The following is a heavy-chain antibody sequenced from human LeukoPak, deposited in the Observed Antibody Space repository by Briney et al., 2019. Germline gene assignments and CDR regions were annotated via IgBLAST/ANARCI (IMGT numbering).Heavy chain of an antibody. CDR2: IYYSGNT. D-gene: IGHD2-2*02. J-gene: IGHJ5*02. CDR1: GGSIISSSYY. CDR3: ARVAGGRYCSSTSCYMRGWFDP. V-gene: IGHV4-39*07. Sequence: PSETPSLTCTVSGGSIISSSYYWGWIRQPPGKGLEWIGSIYYSGNTDYNPSLKSRVTISVETSKNQFSLKLSSVTAADTAVYYCARVAGGRYCSSTSCYMRGWFDPWGQGTLVTVSS.